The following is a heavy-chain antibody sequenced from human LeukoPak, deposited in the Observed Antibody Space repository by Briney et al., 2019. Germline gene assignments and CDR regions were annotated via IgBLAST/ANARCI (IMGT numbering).Heavy chain of an antibody. CDR3: ARDYIVVVPAAIEAGDAFDI. CDR1: GYTFTGYY. CDR2: INPNSGGT. V-gene: IGHV1-2*02. D-gene: IGHD2-2*02. Sequence: ASVKVSCKASGYTFTGYYMHWVRQAPGQGLEWMGWINPNSGGTNYAQKFQGRVTMTRDTSISTAYMELSRLRSDDTAVYYCARDYIVVVPAAIEAGDAFDIWGQGTMVTVSS. J-gene: IGHJ3*02.